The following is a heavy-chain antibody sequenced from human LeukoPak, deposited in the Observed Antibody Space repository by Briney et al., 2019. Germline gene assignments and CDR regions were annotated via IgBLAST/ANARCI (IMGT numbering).Heavy chain of an antibody. D-gene: IGHD3-3*01. V-gene: IGHV1-24*01. CDR2: FDPEDGET. CDR3: ATSGLRFLEWLFYAFDY. Sequence: ASVKVSCKVSGYTLTELSMHWVRQAPGKGLEWMGGFDPEDGETIYAQKFQGRVTMTEDISTDTAYMELSSLRSEDTAVYYCATSGLRFLEWLFYAFDYWGQGTLVTVSS. CDR1: GYTLTELS. J-gene: IGHJ4*02.